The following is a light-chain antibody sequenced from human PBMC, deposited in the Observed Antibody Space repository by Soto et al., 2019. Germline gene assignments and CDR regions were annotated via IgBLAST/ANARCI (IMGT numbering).Light chain of an antibody. CDR3: QQRSNWPT. V-gene: IGKV3-11*01. Sequence: EVVLTQSPGTVSLSPGERAILSCRASQSVKSNLAWYQQKPGQAPRLLIYDASNRATGIPARFSGSGSGTDFTLTISSLEPEDFAVYYCQQRSNWPTFGQGTRLEIK. J-gene: IGKJ5*01. CDR1: QSVKSN. CDR2: DAS.